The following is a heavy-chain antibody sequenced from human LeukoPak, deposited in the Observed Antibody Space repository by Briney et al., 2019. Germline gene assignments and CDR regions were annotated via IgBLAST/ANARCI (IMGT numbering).Heavy chain of an antibody. Sequence: SETLSLTCTVSGGSISSSSHYWGWIRQPPGKGLEWIGEINHSGSTNYNPSLKSRVTISVGTSKNQFSLKLSSVTAADTAVYYCARRRRIYYGGDFDYWGQGTLVTVSS. V-gene: IGHV4-39*07. CDR3: ARRRRIYYGGDFDY. D-gene: IGHD4-23*01. CDR1: GGSISSSSHY. J-gene: IGHJ4*02. CDR2: INHSGST.